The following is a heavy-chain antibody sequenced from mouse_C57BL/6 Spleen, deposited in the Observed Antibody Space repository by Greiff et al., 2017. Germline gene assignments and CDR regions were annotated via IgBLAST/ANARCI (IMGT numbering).Heavy chain of an antibody. J-gene: IGHJ3*01. Sequence: VQLQQSGPGLVQPSQSLSITCTVSGFSLTSYGVHWVRQSPGKGLEWLGVIWSGGSTDYNAAFISRLSLSKDNSKTQVFFKMNSLQADDTAIYYCARNDGPAWFAYWGQGTLVTVSA. CDR3: ARNDGPAWFAY. CDR2: IWSGGST. V-gene: IGHV2-2*01. CDR1: GFSLTSYG. D-gene: IGHD2-3*01.